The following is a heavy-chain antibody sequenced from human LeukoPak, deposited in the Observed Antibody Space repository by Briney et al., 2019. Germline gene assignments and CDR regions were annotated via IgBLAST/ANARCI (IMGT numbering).Heavy chain of an antibody. CDR3: ASGYGVEYYYYGMDV. V-gene: IGHV1-18*01. CDR2: ISAYNGNT. Sequence: ASVKVSCKASGYTFTSYGISWVRQAPGQGLEWMGWISAYNGNTNYVQKLQGRVTMTTDTSTSTAYMELRSLRSDDTAVYYCASGYGVEYYYYGMDVWGQGTTVTVSS. D-gene: IGHD3-3*01. J-gene: IGHJ6*02. CDR1: GYTFTSYG.